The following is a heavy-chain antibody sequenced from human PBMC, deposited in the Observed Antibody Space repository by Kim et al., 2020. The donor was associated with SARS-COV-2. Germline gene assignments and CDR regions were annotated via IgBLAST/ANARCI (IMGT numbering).Heavy chain of an antibody. V-gene: IGHV4-39*07. J-gene: IGHJ5*02. Sequence: SETLSLICTVSGGSISSSSYYWGWIRQPPGKGLEWIGSIYYSGSTYYNPSLKSRVTISVDTSKNQFSLKLSSVTAADTAVYFCARDLDIVVVVGKRGPDNTVDPWGQGALVTVSS. D-gene: IGHD2-15*01. CDR1: GGSISSSSYY. CDR2: IYYSGST. CDR3: ARDLDIVVVVGKRGPDNTVDP.